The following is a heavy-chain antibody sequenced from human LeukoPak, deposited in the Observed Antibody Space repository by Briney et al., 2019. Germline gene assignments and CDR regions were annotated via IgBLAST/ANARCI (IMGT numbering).Heavy chain of an antibody. V-gene: IGHV3-74*01. J-gene: IGHJ5*02. CDR3: ARAASITMVRGVIISGWFDP. D-gene: IGHD3-10*01. CDR1: GFTFSSYW. CDR2: INSDGSST. Sequence: GGSLRLSCAASGFTFSSYWMHWVRQAPGKGLVWVSRINSDGSSTSYADSVKGRFTISRDNAKNTLYLQMNSLRAEDTAVYYCARAASITMVRGVIISGWFDPWGQGTLVTVSS.